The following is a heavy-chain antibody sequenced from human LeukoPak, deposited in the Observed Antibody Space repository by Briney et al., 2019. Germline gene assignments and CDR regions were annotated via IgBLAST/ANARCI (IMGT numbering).Heavy chain of an antibody. J-gene: IGHJ4*02. V-gene: IGHV3-30*18. CDR2: ISYDGPNK. Sequence: GGSLRLSCAASGFTLNNYGMHWVRQAPGKGLEWVAVISYDGPNKYYAHSVKGRFTTSRDNSKNTQYLQMNSLRTEDTAVYYCAKGMARFGYGALLDYWGQGTLVTVSS. D-gene: IGHD4/OR15-4a*01. CDR3: AKGMARFGYGALLDY. CDR1: GFTLNNYG.